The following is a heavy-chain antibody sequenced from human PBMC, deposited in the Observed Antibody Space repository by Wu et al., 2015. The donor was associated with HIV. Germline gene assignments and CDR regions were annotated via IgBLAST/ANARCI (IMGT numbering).Heavy chain of an antibody. CDR1: GGTFSSYA. D-gene: IGHD6-19*01. V-gene: IGHV1-69*13. CDR2: IIPIFGTA. Sequence: QVQLVQSGAEVKKPGSSVKVSCKASGGTFSSYAISWVRQAPGQGLEWMGRIIPIFGTANYAQKFQGRVTITADESTSTAYMELSSLRSEDTAVYYCARVWCIAVAGHYYYYGMDVVGPRDHGHRLL. CDR3: ARVWCIAVAGHYYYYGMDV. J-gene: IGHJ6*02.